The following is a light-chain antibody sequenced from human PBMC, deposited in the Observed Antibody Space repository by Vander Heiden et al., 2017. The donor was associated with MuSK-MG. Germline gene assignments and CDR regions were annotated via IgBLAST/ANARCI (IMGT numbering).Light chain of an antibody. V-gene: IGKV1-27*01. J-gene: IGKJ1*01. CDR3: QKYNSAPRT. CDR2: AAS. CDR1: QGISIY. Sequence: DIQMTQSPSSLSASVGDRVTITCRASQGISIYLAWYQQKPGKVPRLLIYAASTLQSGVPSRFRGRGSGTDFTLTISSLQPEDVATYYCQKYNSAPRTFGQGTKVEIK.